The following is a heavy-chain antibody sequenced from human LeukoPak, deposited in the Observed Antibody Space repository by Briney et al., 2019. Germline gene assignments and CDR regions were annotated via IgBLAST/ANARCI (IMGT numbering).Heavy chain of an antibody. CDR3: ARGRYYMDY. V-gene: IGHV3-30-3*01. CDR2: ISSDGSNK. CDR1: RFTFSTYA. Sequence: GGSLRLSCAASRFTFSTYAMHWVRQAPGKGLEWVALISSDGSNKDYADSVKGRFTISRDNSKNTLYLQMNSLRGEDTAVYYCARGRYYMDYWGQGTLVTVSS. J-gene: IGHJ4*02.